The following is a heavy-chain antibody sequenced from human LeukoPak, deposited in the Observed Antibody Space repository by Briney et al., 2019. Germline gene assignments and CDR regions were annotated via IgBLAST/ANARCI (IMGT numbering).Heavy chain of an antibody. D-gene: IGHD1-14*01. V-gene: IGHV5-51*01. J-gene: IGHJ6*02. CDR1: GYNFTNYW. CDR2: IYPGGSDT. CDR3: AMRTGGYYYGMDV. Sequence: GESLKISCKGSGYNFTNYWIDWVRQMPGKGPEWMGIIYPGGSDTRYSPSFQGQVTISADKSISTASLQWSSLKASDTAMYYCAMRTGGYYYGMDVWGQGTTVTVSS.